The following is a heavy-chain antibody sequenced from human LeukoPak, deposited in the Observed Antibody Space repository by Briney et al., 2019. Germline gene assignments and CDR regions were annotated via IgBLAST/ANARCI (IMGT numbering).Heavy chain of an antibody. CDR1: GFNFISYA. V-gene: IGHV3-11*04. Sequence: NPGGSLRLSCAASGFNFISYAMSWIRQAPGKGLEWVSYISSSGSTIYYADSVKGRFTISRDNAKNSLYLQMNSLRAEDTAVYYCARDDYGGTNPSDAFDIWGQGTMVTVSS. J-gene: IGHJ3*02. D-gene: IGHD4-23*01. CDR2: ISSSGSTI. CDR3: ARDDYGGTNPSDAFDI.